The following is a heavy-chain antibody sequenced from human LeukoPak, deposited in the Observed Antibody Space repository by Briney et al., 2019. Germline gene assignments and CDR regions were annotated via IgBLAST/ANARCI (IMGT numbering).Heavy chain of an antibody. V-gene: IGHV1-2*02. CDR3: AREHSSGYYFDAFDI. CDR2: INPNSGGT. J-gene: IGHJ3*02. Sequence: ASVKVSCKASGYTFTGYYMHWVRQAPGQGLEWMGWINPNSGGTNYAQKFQGRVTMTRDTSISTAYMELSRLRSDGTAVYYCAREHSSGYYFDAFDIWGQGTMVTVSS. D-gene: IGHD3-22*01. CDR1: GYTFTGYY.